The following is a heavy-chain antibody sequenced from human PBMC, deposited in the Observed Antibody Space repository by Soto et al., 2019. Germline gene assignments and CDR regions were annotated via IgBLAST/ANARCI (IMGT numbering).Heavy chain of an antibody. CDR3: AKDRVGIAVASFDY. Sequence: AISGSGGSTYYADSVKGRFTISRDNSKNTLYLQMNSLRAEDTAVYYCAKDRVGIAVASFDYWGQGTLVTVSS. J-gene: IGHJ4*02. D-gene: IGHD6-19*01. V-gene: IGHV3-23*01. CDR2: ISGSGGST.